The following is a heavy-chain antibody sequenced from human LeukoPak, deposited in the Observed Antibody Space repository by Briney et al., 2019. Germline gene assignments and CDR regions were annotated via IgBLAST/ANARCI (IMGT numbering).Heavy chain of an antibody. CDR1: GGAFSSYA. Sequence: SVTVSCKASGGAFSSYAISWVRQAPGQGLEWMGGIIPIFGTANYAQKFQGRVTITADESTSTAYMELSSLRSEDTAVYYCARGAFFGQLLHIYFDYWGQGTLVTVSS. V-gene: IGHV1-69*13. D-gene: IGHD2-2*01. CDR2: IIPIFGTA. CDR3: ARGAFFGQLLHIYFDY. J-gene: IGHJ4*02.